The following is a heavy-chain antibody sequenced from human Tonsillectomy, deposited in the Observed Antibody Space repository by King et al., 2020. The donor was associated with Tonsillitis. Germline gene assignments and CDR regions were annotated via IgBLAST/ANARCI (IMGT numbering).Heavy chain of an antibody. J-gene: IGHJ5*02. Sequence: VQLVESGGGLVQPGGSLRLSCAASGFTFSIYAMSWVRQAPGKGLEWVSGISGSGGSTFYADSVKGRFTISRDNSKNTLYLQMNSLRAEDTAVYYCARGYGYYDSSGYYNWFDPWGQGTLVTVSS. CDR1: GFTFSIYA. CDR3: ARGYGYYDSSGYYNWFDP. V-gene: IGHV3-23*04. D-gene: IGHD3-22*01. CDR2: ISGSGGST.